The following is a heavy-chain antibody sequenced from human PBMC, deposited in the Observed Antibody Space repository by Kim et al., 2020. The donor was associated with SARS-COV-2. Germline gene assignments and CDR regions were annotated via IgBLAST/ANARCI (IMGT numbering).Heavy chain of an antibody. CDR3: ARVPPDSSGWTGWFDP. V-gene: IGHV1-69*13. D-gene: IGHD6-19*01. CDR2: IIPIFGTA. Sequence: SVKVSCKASGGTFSSYAISWVRQAPGQGLEWMGGIIPIFGTANYAQKFQGSVTITAAESTSTAYMELSSLRSEDTAVYYCARVPPDSSGWTGWFDPWGQGTLGTVSS. J-gene: IGHJ5*02. CDR1: GGTFSSYA.